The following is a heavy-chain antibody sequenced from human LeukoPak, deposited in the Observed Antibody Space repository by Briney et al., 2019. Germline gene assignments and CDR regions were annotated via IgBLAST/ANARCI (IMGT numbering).Heavy chain of an antibody. D-gene: IGHD3-10*01. CDR2: IKQDGDLK. CDR1: GFTFSSYS. CDR3: ARFAKGYGSGDIDY. J-gene: IGHJ4*02. V-gene: IGHV3-7*01. Sequence: PGGCLRLSCAASGFTFSSYSMNWVRQAPGKGLEWVANIKQDGDLKYYVDSVEGRFTISRDNAKNSLYLQMNSLNTEDTAVYYCARFAKGYGSGDIDYWGQGTLVTVSS.